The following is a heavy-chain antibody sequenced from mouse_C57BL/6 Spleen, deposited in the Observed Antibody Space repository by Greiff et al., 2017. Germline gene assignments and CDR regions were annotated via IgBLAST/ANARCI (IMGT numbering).Heavy chain of an antibody. J-gene: IGHJ3*01. CDR2: INPGSGGT. V-gene: IGHV1-54*01. Sequence: QVHVKQSGAELVRPGTSVKVSCKASGYAFTNYLIEWVKQRPGQGLEGIGVINPGSGGTNYNEKFKGKATLTADKSSSTAYMQLSSLTSEDSAVYFCARGGYGSSLFWFAYWGQGTLVTVSA. CDR3: ARGGYGSSLFWFAY. CDR1: GYAFTNYL. D-gene: IGHD1-1*01.